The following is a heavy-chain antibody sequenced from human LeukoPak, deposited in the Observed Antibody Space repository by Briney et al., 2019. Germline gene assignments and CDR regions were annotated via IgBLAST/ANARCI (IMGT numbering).Heavy chain of an antibody. Sequence: GGSLRLSCAASGITFSSYGMSWVRQAPGKGLEWVSFISGSSGSTYYADSVKGRCTISRDNSRNTLYLQIKRLSAEDTAVYYCAKYSSAWYLGYMDVWGKGTTVTISS. CDR3: AKYSSAWYLGYMDV. J-gene: IGHJ6*03. V-gene: IGHV3-23*01. CDR1: GITFSSYG. CDR2: ISGSSGST. D-gene: IGHD6-19*01.